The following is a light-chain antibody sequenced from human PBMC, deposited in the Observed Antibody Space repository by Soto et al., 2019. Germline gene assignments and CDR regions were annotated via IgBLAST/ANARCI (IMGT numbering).Light chain of an antibody. CDR2: AAS. J-gene: IGKJ4*01. CDR1: QNIGYF. V-gene: IGKV1-39*01. Sequence: DIQITQSPSSLSASVGDRVTTTCRSSQNIGYFLNWYQQKPGKAPNLLIYAASSFQTGVSSRFSGRGSGTEFTLTIRNLQPEDFATYWCQQSYAAPLTFGGGTKVDIK. CDR3: QQSYAAPLT.